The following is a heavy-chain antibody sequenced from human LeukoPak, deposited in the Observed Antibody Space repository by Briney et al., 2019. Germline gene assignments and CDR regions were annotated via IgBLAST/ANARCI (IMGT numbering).Heavy chain of an antibody. D-gene: IGHD1-14*01. CDR3: ARRYYY. CDR2: IAHDGSYK. Sequence: GSLSLSCAASGFTFSNYIMHWVRQAPGKGLEWVALIAHDGSYKHCADSVEGRFTISRDNSKNTLYLQMNSLRGEDTAVYYCARRYYYWGQGTLVTASS. V-gene: IGHV3-30-3*01. J-gene: IGHJ4*02. CDR1: GFTFSNYI.